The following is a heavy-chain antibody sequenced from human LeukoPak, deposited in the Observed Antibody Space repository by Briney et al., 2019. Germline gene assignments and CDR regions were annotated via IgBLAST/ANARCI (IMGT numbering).Heavy chain of an antibody. CDR2: ISSSGST. J-gene: IGHJ3*02. Sequence: PSETLSLTCTVSGDSISSGDYYWSWIRQPAGKGLEWIGRISSSGSTNYNPSLKSRVTISVDTSKNQFSLKLSSVTAADTAVYFCARGSYSYDSSGAFDIWGRGTMVTVSS. D-gene: IGHD3-22*01. V-gene: IGHV4-61*02. CDR1: GDSISSGDYY. CDR3: ARGSYSYDSSGAFDI.